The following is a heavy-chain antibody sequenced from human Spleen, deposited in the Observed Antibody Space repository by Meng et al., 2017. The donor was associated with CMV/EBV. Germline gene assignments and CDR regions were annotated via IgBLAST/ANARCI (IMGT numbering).Heavy chain of an antibody. CDR3: ARGYYGSGSYYNVIGSGGMDV. V-gene: IGHV1-69*10. Sequence: SVKVSCKASGGTFSSYAISWVRQAPGQGLEWMGGIIPILGIANYAQKFQGRVTITADKSTSTAYMELSSLRSEDTAVYYCARGYYGSGSYYNVIGSGGMDVWGQGTTVTVSS. D-gene: IGHD3-10*01. CDR2: IIPILGIA. J-gene: IGHJ6*02. CDR1: GGTFSSYA.